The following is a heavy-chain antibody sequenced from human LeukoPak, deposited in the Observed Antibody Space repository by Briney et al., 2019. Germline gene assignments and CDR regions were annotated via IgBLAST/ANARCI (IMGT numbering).Heavy chain of an antibody. Sequence: PSETLSLTCAVYGGSFSGYYWSWIRQPPGKGLEWIGEINHSGSTNYNPSLKSRVTISVDTSKNQFSLKLSSVTAADTAVYYCARDVGTIAAAVPYYFDYWGQGTLVTVSS. V-gene: IGHV4-34*01. D-gene: IGHD6-13*01. J-gene: IGHJ4*02. CDR1: GGSFSGYY. CDR3: ARDVGTIAAAVPYYFDY. CDR2: INHSGST.